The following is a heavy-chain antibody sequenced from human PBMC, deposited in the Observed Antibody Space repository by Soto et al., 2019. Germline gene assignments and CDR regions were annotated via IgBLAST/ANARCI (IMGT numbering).Heavy chain of an antibody. J-gene: IGHJ4*02. CDR3: ARRV. Sequence: EVQVSESGGGLVQPGGSLRLSCATSGFTFSNYPMNWVRQAPGKGLEWVSGISAGGDRTYYADSVKGRVTIFRDNSKNSVSLRMNSLRVEDTAVYYCARRVWGQGTLVTVSS. V-gene: IGHV3-23*01. CDR2: ISAGGDRT. CDR1: GFTFSNYP.